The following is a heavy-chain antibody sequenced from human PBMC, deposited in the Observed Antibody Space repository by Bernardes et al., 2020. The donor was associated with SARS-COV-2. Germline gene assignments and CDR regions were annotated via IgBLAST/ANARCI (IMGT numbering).Heavy chain of an antibody. CDR2: INSDGRSP. J-gene: IGHJ6*02. V-gene: IGHV3-74*01. Sequence: GGSLRLSCAASGFTFRSYWMHWVRQAPGPGLVWVSRINSDGRSPSYADSVKGRFTISRDNAKNTLYLQMNSLRAEDTAVYYCARDHHIVVVTAIPYYYYGMDVWGQGTTVTVSS. D-gene: IGHD2-21*02. CDR3: ARDHHIVVVTAIPYYYYGMDV. CDR1: GFTFRSYW.